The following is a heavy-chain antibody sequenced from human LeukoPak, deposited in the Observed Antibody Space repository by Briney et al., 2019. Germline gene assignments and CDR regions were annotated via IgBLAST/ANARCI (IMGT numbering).Heavy chain of an antibody. CDR2: INHSGST. CDR1: GGSFSGYY. D-gene: IGHD3-16*02. J-gene: IGHJ4*02. V-gene: IGHV4-34*01. Sequence: PSETLSLTCAVYGGSFSGYYWSWIRQPPGKGLEWIGEINHSGSTNYNPSLKSRVTISVDTSKNQFSLKLSSVTAADTAVYYCARRYYDYIWGSYRPTYFDYWSQGTLVTVSS. CDR3: ARRYYDYIWGSYRPTYFDY.